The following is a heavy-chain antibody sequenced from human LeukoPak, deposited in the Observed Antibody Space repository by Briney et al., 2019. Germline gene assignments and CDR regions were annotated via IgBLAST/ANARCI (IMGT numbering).Heavy chain of an antibody. J-gene: IGHJ4*02. CDR3: AREQIAVAGTLDY. V-gene: IGHV3-7*01. CDR1: RFTFSSYW. Sequence: GGSLRLSCAASRFTFSSYWMSWVRQAPGKGLEWVANIKQDGSEKYYVDSVKGRFTISRNNAKNSLYLQMNSLRAEDTAVYYCAREQIAVAGTLDYWGQGTVVTVSS. CDR2: IKQDGSEK. D-gene: IGHD6-19*01.